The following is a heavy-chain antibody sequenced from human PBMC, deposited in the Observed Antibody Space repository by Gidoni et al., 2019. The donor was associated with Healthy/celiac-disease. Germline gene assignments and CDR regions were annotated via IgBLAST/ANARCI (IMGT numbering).Heavy chain of an antibody. CDR2: IKQDGSEK. V-gene: IGHV3-7*01. J-gene: IGHJ2*01. Sequence: FSSYWMSWVRQAPGKGLEGVANIKQDGSEKYYVDSVKGRFTITRDNAKNSLYLQMNGLGAEDTAVYYCARDEAYGDYTWYFDLWGRGTLVTVSS. CDR1: FSSYW. CDR3: ARDEAYGDYTWYFDL. D-gene: IGHD4-17*01.